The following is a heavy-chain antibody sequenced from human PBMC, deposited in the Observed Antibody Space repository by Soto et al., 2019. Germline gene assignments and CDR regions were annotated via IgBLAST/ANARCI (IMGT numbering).Heavy chain of an antibody. D-gene: IGHD6-19*01. J-gene: IGHJ2*01. CDR2: ITPMFGTA. CDR3: AQTLGLAVAGPGRFDL. Sequence: QVQLVQSGAEVKKYGSSVKVSCKASGGTFSRYAISWVRQAPGQGLELMGGITPMFGTANYSQRFKGRVTITAKEPTSTAYMQLSSVGSEDTAVYYCAQTLGLAVAGPGRFDLGGRGTLVTVSS. CDR1: GGTFSRYA. V-gene: IGHV1-69*12.